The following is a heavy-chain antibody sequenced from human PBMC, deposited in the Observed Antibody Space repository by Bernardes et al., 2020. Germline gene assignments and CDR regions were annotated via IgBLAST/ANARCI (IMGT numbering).Heavy chain of an antibody. V-gene: IGHV1-24*01. Sequence: ASVKVSCKVSGYTLTELSMHWVRQAPGKGLEWMGGFDPEDGETIYAQKFQGRVTMTEDTSTDTAYMELSSLRSEDTAVYYCATVPYSSSWWDWFDPWGQGTLVTVSS. CDR3: ATVPYSSSWWDWFDP. CDR1: GYTLTELS. CDR2: FDPEDGET. D-gene: IGHD6-13*01. J-gene: IGHJ5*02.